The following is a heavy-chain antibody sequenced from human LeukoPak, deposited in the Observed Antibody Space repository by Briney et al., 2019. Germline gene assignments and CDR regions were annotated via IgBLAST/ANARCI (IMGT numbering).Heavy chain of an antibody. D-gene: IGHD2-15*01. CDR2: IYYSGST. V-gene: IGHV4-39*01. CDR1: GGPMSSSSYY. CDR3: AGGLRRGGFDHPVGY. Sequence: PSETLSLTCTVSGGPMSSSSYYWAWMRQPPGKGLEWIGSIYYSGSTHYNPSLKSRVTISLDTSKSQFSVKLNSVSAADTAVYYCAGGLRRGGFDHPVGYWGQGTLVTVSS. J-gene: IGHJ4*02.